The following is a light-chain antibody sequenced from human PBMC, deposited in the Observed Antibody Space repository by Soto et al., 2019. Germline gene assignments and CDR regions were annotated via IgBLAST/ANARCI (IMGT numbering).Light chain of an antibody. CDR3: QQYNDEPWT. Sequence: DIQMPQSPSTLSASVGDRVTITCRASQNIGNWLAWYQQKPGKTPDLLIYDASSLESGVPLRFSGSGSGTEFTLTISSLQTDDSATYYCQQYNDEPWTFGQGTKVEIK. J-gene: IGKJ1*01. CDR2: DAS. V-gene: IGKV1-5*01. CDR1: QNIGNW.